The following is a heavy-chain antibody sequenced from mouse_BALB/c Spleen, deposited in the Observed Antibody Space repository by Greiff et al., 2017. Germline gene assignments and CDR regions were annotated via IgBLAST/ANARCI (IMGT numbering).Heavy chain of an antibody. D-gene: IGHD2-1*01. Sequence: VQGVESGPGLVAPSQSLSITCTVSGFSLTSYGVHWVRQPPGKGLEWLGVIWSGGSTDYNAAFISRLSISKDNSKSQVFFKMNSLQADDTAIYYCARNFGNYGFDYWGQGTTLTVSS. V-gene: IGHV2-4*02. CDR1: GFSLTSYG. CDR3: ARNFGNYGFDY. CDR2: IWSGGST. J-gene: IGHJ2*01.